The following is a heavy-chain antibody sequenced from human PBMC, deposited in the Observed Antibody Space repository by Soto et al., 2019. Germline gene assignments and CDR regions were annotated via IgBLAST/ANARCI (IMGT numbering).Heavy chain of an antibody. CDR2: IYYSGST. J-gene: IGHJ6*02. V-gene: IGHV4-61*08. Sequence: SETLSLTCTVSGGSISSGGYYWSWIRQPPGKGLEWIGYIYYSGSTNYNPSFKSRVTISVDTSKNQFSLKLSSVTAAATAVYYCARGYFDWKDYYYYGMDVWGQGTTVTVS. D-gene: IGHD3-9*01. CDR3: ARGYFDWKDYYYYGMDV. CDR1: GGSISSGGYY.